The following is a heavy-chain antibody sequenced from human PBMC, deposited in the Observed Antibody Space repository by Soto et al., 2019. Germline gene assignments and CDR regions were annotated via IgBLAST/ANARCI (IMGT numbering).Heavy chain of an antibody. Sequence: QVQLVQSGAEVKKPGSSVKVSCKASGGTLSNYATNWVRQAPGQGLEWMGGMNPILGTQRIAQKFQGRVTVTEDKSTSTVYMDLSSLRSDVTAVYYCARDQRMADAHRDYYFYGLDVWGQGTTVTVSS. CDR2: MNPILGTQ. J-gene: IGHJ6*02. CDR3: ARDQRMADAHRDYYFYGLDV. D-gene: IGHD6-19*01. V-gene: IGHV1-69*06. CDR1: GGTLSNYA.